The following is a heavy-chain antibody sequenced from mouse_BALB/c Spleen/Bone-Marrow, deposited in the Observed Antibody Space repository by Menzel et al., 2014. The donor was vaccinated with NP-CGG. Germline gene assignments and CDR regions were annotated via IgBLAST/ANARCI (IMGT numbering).Heavy chain of an antibody. V-gene: IGHV1S56*01. CDR1: GYTFTTYY. CDR3: ARWLLPYYAMDY. Sequence: QVQLQQSGPELVKPGASVRMSCKASGYTFTTYYIHWVKRRPGQGLEWIGWIYPRNVNTNYNEKFRGKATLTADKSSSTAYMQLSSLTSEDSAVYFCARWLLPYYAMDYWGQGTSVTVSS. D-gene: IGHD2-3*01. CDR2: IYPRNVNT. J-gene: IGHJ4*01.